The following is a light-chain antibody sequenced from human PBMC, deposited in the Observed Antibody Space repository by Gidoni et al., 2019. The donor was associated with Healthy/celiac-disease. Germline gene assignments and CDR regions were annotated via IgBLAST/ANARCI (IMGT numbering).Light chain of an antibody. CDR3: MQALQTPDT. CDR1: QSILHSNGYNY. CDR2: VGS. J-gene: IGKJ2*01. Sequence: DIVMTQSPPSLPATPGEPASITCRSSQSILHSNGYNYLDWYQQKPEQSHQLLFYVGSKRTSGVPSRISSGGSSADFTLKISREEAEDVGVYCCMQALQTPDTFGQGTKLEIK. V-gene: IGKV2-28*01.